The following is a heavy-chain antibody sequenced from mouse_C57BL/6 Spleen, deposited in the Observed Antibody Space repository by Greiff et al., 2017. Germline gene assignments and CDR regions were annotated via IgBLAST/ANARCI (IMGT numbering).Heavy chain of an antibody. CDR3: AREAGAEGYFDY. CDR2: ISYDGSN. CDR1: GYSITSGYY. Sequence: EVKLQESGPGLVKPSQSLSLTCSVTGYSITSGYYWNWIRQFPGNKLEWMGYISYDGSNNYNPSLKNRISITRDTSSNPSFLKLNSVTTEDTAAYYCAREAGAEGYFDYWGQGTTLTVSS. V-gene: IGHV3-6*01. J-gene: IGHJ2*01.